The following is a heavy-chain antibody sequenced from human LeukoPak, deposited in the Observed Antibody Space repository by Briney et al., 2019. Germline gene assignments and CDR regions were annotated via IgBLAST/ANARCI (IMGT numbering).Heavy chain of an antibody. Sequence: SETLSLTCTVSGGSISSYYWSWIRQPAGKGLEWIGGIYTSGSTNYNPSLKSRVTMSVDTSKNQFSLKLSSVTAADTDVYYCGRYCSGGSCPLGDAFDIWGEGTMVTVSS. CDR1: GGSISSYY. J-gene: IGHJ3*02. CDR2: IYTSGST. D-gene: IGHD2-15*01. V-gene: IGHV4-4*07. CDR3: GRYCSGGSCPLGDAFDI.